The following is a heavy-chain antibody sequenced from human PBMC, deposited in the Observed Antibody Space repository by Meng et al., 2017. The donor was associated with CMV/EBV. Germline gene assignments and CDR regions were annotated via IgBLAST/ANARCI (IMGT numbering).Heavy chain of an antibody. V-gene: IGHV3-66*01. D-gene: IGHD6-19*01. Sequence: EVQVVESGGCLIQPGGCLRLSCAASGFTVNSKYMSWSRQTPGKGLEWLSVIYSDGSTYYADSVKGRFIISRDNSRNTVYLQMNSLRVEDTGVYYCSTIEVYSSGWTPFRYWGQGTLVTVSS. CDR1: GFTVNSKY. CDR2: IYSDGST. J-gene: IGHJ4*02. CDR3: STIEVYSSGWTPFRY.